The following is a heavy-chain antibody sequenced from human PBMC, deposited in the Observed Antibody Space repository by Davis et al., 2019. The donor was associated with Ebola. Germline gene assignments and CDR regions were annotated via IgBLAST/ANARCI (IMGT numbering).Heavy chain of an antibody. CDR2: IYTSGST. V-gene: IGHV4-61*09. J-gene: IGHJ6*02. CDR3: ARDRHYYYGMDV. Sequence: PSETLSLTCTVSGGSISSGSYYWSWIRQPAGKGLEWIGHIYTSGSTNYNPSLKSRVTISVDTSKNQFSLKLSSVTAADTAVYYCARDRHYYYGMDVWGQGTTVTVSS. CDR1: GGSISSGSYY.